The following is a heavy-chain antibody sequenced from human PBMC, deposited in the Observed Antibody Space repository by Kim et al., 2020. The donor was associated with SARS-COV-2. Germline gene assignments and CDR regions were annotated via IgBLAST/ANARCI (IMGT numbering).Heavy chain of an antibody. CDR1: GGSFSGYY. CDR2: INHSGST. V-gene: IGHV4-34*01. Sequence: SETLSLTCAVYGGSFSGYYWSWIRQPPGKGLEWIGEINHSGSTNYNPSLKSRVTISVDTSKNQFSLKLSSVTAADTAVYYCARGPPWITFGGVKGFDTWGQGTLVTVSS. J-gene: IGHJ5*02. CDR3: ARGPPWITFGGVKGFDT. D-gene: IGHD3-16*01.